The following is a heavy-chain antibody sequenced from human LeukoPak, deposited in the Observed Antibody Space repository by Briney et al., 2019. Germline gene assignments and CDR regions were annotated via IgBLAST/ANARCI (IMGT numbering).Heavy chain of an antibody. CDR3: ARERVYYGSGSYSYIDY. V-gene: IGHV3-11*04. J-gene: IGHJ4*02. Sequence: AGGSLRLSCAASGFIFSDYYMSWIRQAPGKGLEWLSFISSGGSTIYYADSVKGRFTISRDNSKNTLYLQMNSLRAEDTAVYYCARERVYYGSGSYSYIDYWGQGTLVTVSS. CDR2: ISSGGSTI. CDR1: GFIFSDYY. D-gene: IGHD3-10*01.